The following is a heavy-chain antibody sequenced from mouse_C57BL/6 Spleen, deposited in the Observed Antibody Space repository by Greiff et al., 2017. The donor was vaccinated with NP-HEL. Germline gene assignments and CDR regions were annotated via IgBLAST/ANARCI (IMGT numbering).Heavy chain of an antibody. V-gene: IGHV1-15*01. CDR1: GYTFTDYE. J-gene: IGHJ1*03. CDR2: IDPETGGT. D-gene: IGHD1-1*01. Sequence: VQLQQSGAELVRPGASVTLSCKASGYTFTDYEMHWVKQTPVHGLEWIGAIDPETGGTAYNQKFKGKAILTADKSSSTAYMELRSLTSEDSAVYYCTHLYSTGYFDVWGTGTTVTVSS. CDR3: THLYSTGYFDV.